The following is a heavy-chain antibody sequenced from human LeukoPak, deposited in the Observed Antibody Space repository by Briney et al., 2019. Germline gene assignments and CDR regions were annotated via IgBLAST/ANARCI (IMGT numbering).Heavy chain of an antibody. J-gene: IGHJ1*01. V-gene: IGHV4-34*01. D-gene: IGHD4-23*01. CDR1: GGAFSGYY. CDR3: ARAYGGNSQYFQH. CDR2: INHSGST. Sequence: SETLSLTCAVYGGAFSGYYWSWIRQPPGKGLEWIGEINHSGSTNYNPSLKSRVTISVDTSKNQFSLKLSSVTAADTAVYYCARAYGGNSQYFQHWGQGTLVTVSS.